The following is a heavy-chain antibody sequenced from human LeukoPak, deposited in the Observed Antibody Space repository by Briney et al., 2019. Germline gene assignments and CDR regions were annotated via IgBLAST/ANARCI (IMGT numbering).Heavy chain of an antibody. CDR1: GFTFGDYA. V-gene: IGHV3-23*01. D-gene: IGHD2-8*01. CDR2: ISASGGGT. CDR3: AKSQWVSLHFSFDF. Sequence: GGSLRLSCSGSGFTFGDYAMTWVRQAPGKGLEWVSSISASGGGTYYADSVKGRFSISRDNSNYTLYLQMDSLTAEDTAVYYCAKSQWVSLHFSFDFWGQGTLLTVSS. J-gene: IGHJ4*02.